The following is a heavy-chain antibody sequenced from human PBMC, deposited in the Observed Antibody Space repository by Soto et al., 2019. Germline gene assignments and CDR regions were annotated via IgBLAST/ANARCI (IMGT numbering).Heavy chain of an antibody. J-gene: IGHJ4*02. CDR3: GTSMAGISCWRT. V-gene: IGHV1-69*01. Sequence: QVHLVQSGAEVKKPGSSVKVSCKASGGSLDNYAITWVRQAPGQGLEWMGWIIPLFGTTNYAQKFQGRGPINAVETTRNAPKELGSLRLEDTGVFYRGTSMAGISCWRTWGQGTLVTVSS. CDR1: GGSLDNYA. CDR2: IIPLFGTT. D-gene: IGHD6-19*01.